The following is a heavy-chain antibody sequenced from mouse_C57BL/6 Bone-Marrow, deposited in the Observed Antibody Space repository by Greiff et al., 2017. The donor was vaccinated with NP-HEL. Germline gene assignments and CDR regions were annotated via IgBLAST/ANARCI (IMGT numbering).Heavy chain of an antibody. D-gene: IGHD2-4*01. Sequence: QVQLKQSGAELARPGASVKMSCKASGYTFTSYTMHWVKQRPGQGLEWIGYINPSSGYTKYNQKFKDKATLTADKSSSTAYMQLSSLTSEDSAVYYCARRYYDSVRGSWFAYWGQGTLVTVSA. CDR1: GYTFTSYT. V-gene: IGHV1-4*01. J-gene: IGHJ3*01. CDR2: INPSSGYT. CDR3: ARRYYDSVRGSWFAY.